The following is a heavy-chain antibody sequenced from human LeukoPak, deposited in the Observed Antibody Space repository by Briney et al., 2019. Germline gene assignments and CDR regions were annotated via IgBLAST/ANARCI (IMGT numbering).Heavy chain of an antibody. Sequence: SVKVSCKASGGTFISYAISWVRQVPGQGLEWMGGIIPIFGTANYAQKFQGRVTMTRDTSTSTVYMELSSLRSEDTAVYYCAREDYGDRYNWFDPWGQGTLVTVSS. J-gene: IGHJ5*02. CDR3: AREDYGDRYNWFDP. D-gene: IGHD4-17*01. V-gene: IGHV1-69*05. CDR2: IIPIFGTA. CDR1: GGTFISYA.